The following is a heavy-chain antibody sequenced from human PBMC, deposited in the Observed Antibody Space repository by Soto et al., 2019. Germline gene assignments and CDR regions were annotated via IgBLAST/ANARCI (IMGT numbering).Heavy chain of an antibody. CDR2: IYYSGST. V-gene: IGHV4-59*08. CDR3: ARGIYDYIWGSYRFGAFDI. Sequence: LETLSVTCSVAGGSISSYCLSWIRQPPGKGLEWIGYIYYSGSTNYNPSLKSRVTISVDTSKNQFSLKLSSVTAADTAVYYCARGIYDYIWGSYRFGAFDIWGQGTMVTVSS. CDR1: GGSISSYC. J-gene: IGHJ3*02. D-gene: IGHD3-16*02.